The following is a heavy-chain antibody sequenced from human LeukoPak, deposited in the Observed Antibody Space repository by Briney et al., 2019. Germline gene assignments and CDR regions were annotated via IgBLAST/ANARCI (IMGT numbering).Heavy chain of an antibody. CDR1: GYPFTSYY. V-gene: IGHV1-46*01. J-gene: IGHJ4*02. D-gene: IGHD2-2*01. CDR3: ARVLPAATSLDY. CDR2: INPSGGST. Sequence: ASVKVSCKASGYPFTSYYMHWVRQAPGQGLEWMGIINPSGGSTSYAQKFQGRVTMTRDTSTSTVYMELSSLRSEDTAVYYCARVLPAATSLDYWGQGTLVTVSS.